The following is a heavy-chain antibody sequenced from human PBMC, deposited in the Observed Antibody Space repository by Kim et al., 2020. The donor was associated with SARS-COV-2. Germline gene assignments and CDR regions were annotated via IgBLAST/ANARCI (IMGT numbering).Heavy chain of an antibody. J-gene: IGHJ4*02. Sequence: DSVKGRCPISRDTSKNRLYLQMSSLRVEDTAVYYCARDGGSGWSPSYYFDNWGQGTLVTVSS. CDR3: ARDGGSGWSPSYYFDN. D-gene: IGHD6-19*01. V-gene: IGHV3-30*07.